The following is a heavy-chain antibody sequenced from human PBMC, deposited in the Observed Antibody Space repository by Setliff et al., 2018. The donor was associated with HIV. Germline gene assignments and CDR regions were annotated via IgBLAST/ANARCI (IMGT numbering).Heavy chain of an antibody. Sequence: GASVKVSCKASGYTFSSYDINWVRQTAGQGLEWMGLMNPNSGNTGYAQKFQGRVTMTRDTSISTAYMELNNLKFEDTAVYYCARARRDSYDRGRRNHYYIDVWGKGTTVTVSS. CDR1: GYTFSSYD. CDR3: ARARRDSYDRGRRNHYYIDV. D-gene: IGHD3-22*01. V-gene: IGHV1-8*02. CDR2: MNPNSGNT. J-gene: IGHJ6*03.